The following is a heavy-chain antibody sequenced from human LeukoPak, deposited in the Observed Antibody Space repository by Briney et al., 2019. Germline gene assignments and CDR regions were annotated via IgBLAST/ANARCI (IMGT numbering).Heavy chain of an antibody. CDR2: ITASGTAM. J-gene: IGHJ4*02. V-gene: IGHV3-48*01. CDR1: GFTFSSYS. Sequence: GGSLRLSCAASGFTFSSYSMNWVRQAPGKGLEWVSHITASGTAMFYADSVKGRFTISRDNAKNSLYLQMNSLRAEDTAVYYCAKDGGYYDSRDLYWGQGTLVTVSS. CDR3: AKDGGYYDSRDLY. D-gene: IGHD3-22*01.